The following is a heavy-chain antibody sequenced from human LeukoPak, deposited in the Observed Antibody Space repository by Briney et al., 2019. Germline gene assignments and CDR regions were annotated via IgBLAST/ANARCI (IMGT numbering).Heavy chain of an antibody. CDR1: EFTFSNAW. CDR3: ARVFQSSMVRGDNWFDP. CDR2: IKSKTDGGTT. Sequence: GGSLRLSCAASEFTFSNAWMSWVRQAPGKGLEWVGRIKSKTDGGTTDYAAPVKGRFTISRADSKNTLYLQMNSLRAEDTAVYYCARVFQSSMVRGDNWFDPWGQGTLVTVSS. V-gene: IGHV3-15*01. D-gene: IGHD3-10*01. J-gene: IGHJ5*02.